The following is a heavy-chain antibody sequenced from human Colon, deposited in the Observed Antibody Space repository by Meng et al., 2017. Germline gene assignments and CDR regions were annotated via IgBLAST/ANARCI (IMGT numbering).Heavy chain of an antibody. CDR1: GGSITSYY. J-gene: IGHJ5*02. CDR3: AAYGSGTNYANNWFDP. V-gene: IGHV4-59*01. D-gene: IGHD3-10*01. CDR2: IYYSGGP. Sequence: QGHRQESGPGLVKPSETLSLTCSVSGGSITSYYWSWIRQSPGKGLEWIGNIYYSGGPNYNPSLKSRVTLSVDMSKNQFSLKLKSVTAADTAVYYCAAYGSGTNYANNWFDPWGQGTLVTVSS.